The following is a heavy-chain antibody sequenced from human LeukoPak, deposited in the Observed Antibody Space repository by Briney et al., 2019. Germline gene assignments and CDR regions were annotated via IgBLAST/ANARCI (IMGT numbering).Heavy chain of an antibody. J-gene: IGHJ4*02. Sequence: PSETLSLTCTISGGSVSDYYWSWIRQSPGKGLEWIGYIYHTGSTSYSPSLKSRVTISADTSQNQFSLKLSSVTAADTAVYYCASRKLGDDYWGQGTLVTVSS. D-gene: IGHD7-27*01. V-gene: IGHV4-59*02. CDR1: GGSVSDYY. CDR2: IYHTGST. CDR3: ASRKLGDDY.